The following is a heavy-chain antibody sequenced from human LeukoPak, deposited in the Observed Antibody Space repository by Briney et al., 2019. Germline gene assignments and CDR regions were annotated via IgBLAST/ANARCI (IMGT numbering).Heavy chain of an antibody. Sequence: PGGSLRLSCAASGFTFSSYAMSWVRQAPGKGLEWVSAISGSGGSTYYADSVKGRFTISRDNSKNTLYLQMNSLRAEDTAVYYCAKRYCSSTSCYNYYFDYWGQGTLDTVSS. V-gene: IGHV3-23*01. J-gene: IGHJ4*02. D-gene: IGHD2-2*01. CDR3: AKRYCSSTSCYNYYFDY. CDR1: GFTFSSYA. CDR2: ISGSGGST.